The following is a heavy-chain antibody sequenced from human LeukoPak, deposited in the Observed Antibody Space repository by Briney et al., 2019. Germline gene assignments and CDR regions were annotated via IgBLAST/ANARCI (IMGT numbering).Heavy chain of an antibody. Sequence: SETLSLTCTVSGGSISSYYWSWIRQPPGKGLEWIGYIYYSGSTNYNPSLKSRVTISVDTSKNQFSLKLNSVTAADTAVYYCARGSGSLEWLLMLKNWFDPWGQGTLVTVSS. J-gene: IGHJ5*02. D-gene: IGHD3-3*01. CDR1: GGSISSYY. CDR3: ARGSGSLEWLLMLKNWFDP. CDR2: IYYSGST. V-gene: IGHV4-59*01.